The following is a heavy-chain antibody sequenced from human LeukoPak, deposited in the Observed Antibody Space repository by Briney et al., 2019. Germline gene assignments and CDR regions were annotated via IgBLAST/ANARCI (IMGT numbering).Heavy chain of an antibody. Sequence: AGGSLRLSCAASGFTFSSYSMNWVRHAPGKGLEWVSYISSSSSTIYYADSVKGRFTISRDNAKTSLYLQMNSLRAEDTAVYYCARDGYSGYDYVFDYWGQGTLVTVSS. CDR1: GFTFSSYS. CDR3: ARDGYSGYDYVFDY. CDR2: ISSSSSTI. V-gene: IGHV3-48*04. J-gene: IGHJ4*02. D-gene: IGHD5-12*01.